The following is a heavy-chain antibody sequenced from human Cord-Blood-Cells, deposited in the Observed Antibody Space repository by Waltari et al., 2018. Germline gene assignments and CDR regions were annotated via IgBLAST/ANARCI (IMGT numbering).Heavy chain of an antibody. Sequence: QVQLVQSGAEVKKPGSSVKVSCKASGGTFSSYAISWVPQAPGQGLEWMGGIIPIVGTANYAQKFQGRVTITADESTSTAYMELSSLRSEDTAVYYCARVYDILTGYYNAFDIWGQGTMVTVSS. V-gene: IGHV1-69*01. J-gene: IGHJ3*02. D-gene: IGHD3-9*01. CDR2: IIPIVGTA. CDR3: ARVYDILTGYYNAFDI. CDR1: GGTFSSYA.